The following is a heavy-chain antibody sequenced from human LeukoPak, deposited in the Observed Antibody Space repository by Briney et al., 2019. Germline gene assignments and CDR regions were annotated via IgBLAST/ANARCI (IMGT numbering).Heavy chain of an antibody. CDR1: GFTFSSYG. CDR3: ARDLSGRRYSSSWYDY. V-gene: IGHV3-30*03. CDR2: ISYDGSNK. J-gene: IGHJ4*02. D-gene: IGHD6-13*01. Sequence: GGSLRLSCAASGFTFSSYGMHWVRQAPGKGMEWVALISYDGSNKYYADSVKGRFTISRDNSKNTLYLQMNSLRAEDTAVYYCARDLSGRRYSSSWYDYWGQGTLVTVSS.